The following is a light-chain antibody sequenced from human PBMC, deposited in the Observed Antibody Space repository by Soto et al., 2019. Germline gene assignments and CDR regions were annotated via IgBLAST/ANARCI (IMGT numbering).Light chain of an antibody. CDR2: LNSDGSH. J-gene: IGLJ2*01. CDR3: QTWGTGTVV. V-gene: IGLV4-69*01. CDR1: SGHSNYA. Sequence: QSVLTQSPSASASLGASVKLTCTLSSGHSNYAIAWHQQQPGKGPRYLMKLNSDGSHSKGDGIPDRFSGSSSGAERYLTISSLQSEDEADYYCQTWGTGTVVFGGGTKVTVL.